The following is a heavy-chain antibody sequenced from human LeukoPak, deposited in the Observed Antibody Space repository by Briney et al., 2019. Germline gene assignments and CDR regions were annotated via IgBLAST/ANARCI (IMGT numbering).Heavy chain of an antibody. V-gene: IGHV4-34*01. D-gene: IGHD3-10*01. CDR3: ARVNNYYGSGSYDY. J-gene: IGHJ4*02. CDR1: GGSFSGYY. CDR2: INHSGST. Sequence: PLETLSLTCAVYGGSFSGYYWSWIRQPPGKGLEWIGEINHSGSTNYNPSLKSRVTISVDKSKNQFSLKLSSVTAADTAVYYCARVNNYYGSGSYDYWGQGTLVTVSS.